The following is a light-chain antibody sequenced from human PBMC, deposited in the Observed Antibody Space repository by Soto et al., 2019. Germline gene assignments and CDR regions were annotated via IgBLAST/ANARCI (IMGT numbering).Light chain of an antibody. J-gene: IGKJ2*01. CDR2: AAS. Sequence: EIVLTQSPGTLYLSPGERATLSCRASQSVSSNYLAWYQQKRGQAPRLLIYAASARATGIPDRFSGSGSGTDVTLTIIRLEPEDFAVYFCQLYGSSPPRYTFGQGTKLEIK. CDR1: QSVSSNY. CDR3: QLYGSSPPRYT. V-gene: IGKV3-20*01.